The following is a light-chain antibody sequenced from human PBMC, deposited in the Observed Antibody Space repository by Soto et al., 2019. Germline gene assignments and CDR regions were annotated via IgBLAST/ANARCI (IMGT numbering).Light chain of an antibody. CDR1: QGISSY. J-gene: IGKJ1*01. Sequence: AIRMTQSPSSFSASTGDRFTITCLASQGISSYLAWYQQKPGKAPKLLIYAAYTLQSGVTSRFSGSGSGTDFTLTISCLQSEDFATYYCQPYYSYPWTVGQGTQVDIK. CDR2: AAY. V-gene: IGKV1-8*01. CDR3: QPYYSYPWT.